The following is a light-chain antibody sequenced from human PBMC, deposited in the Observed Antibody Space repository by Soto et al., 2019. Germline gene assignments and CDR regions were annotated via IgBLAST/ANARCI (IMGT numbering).Light chain of an antibody. V-gene: IGLV2-18*02. J-gene: IGLJ1*01. CDR2: EVS. CDR1: NNDVGGYKG. CDR3: FSYTRRDTYV. Sequence: QSALTQAPPVAGSPGQSVTISCTGTNNDVGGYKGVSWYQQSPGTAPKLIIYEVSNRPSGVPGRFSGSKSGNTASLTISGLQAEDEADYYCFSYTRRDTYVFGPGTKVTVL.